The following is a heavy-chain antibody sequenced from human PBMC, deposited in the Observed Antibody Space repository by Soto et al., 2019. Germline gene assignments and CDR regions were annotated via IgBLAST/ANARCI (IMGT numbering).Heavy chain of an antibody. Sequence: QVQLVESGGGLVEPGGSLRLSCAASGFTFRDYYMTWVRQAPGKGLEWVSYVSDSGFTIYYGDSVRGRFTISRDNTRNSLYLQMNSLRAEDTAVYFCARHLWSGFGEFYFDPWGQGTLVTVSS. V-gene: IGHV3-11*01. D-gene: IGHD3-10*01. CDR2: VSDSGFTI. J-gene: IGHJ5*02. CDR3: ARHLWSGFGEFYFDP. CDR1: GFTFRDYY.